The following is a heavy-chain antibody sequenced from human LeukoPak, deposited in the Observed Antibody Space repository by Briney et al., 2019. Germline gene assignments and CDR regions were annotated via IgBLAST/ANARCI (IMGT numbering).Heavy chain of an antibody. CDR2: ISAYNGNT. V-gene: IGHV1-18*01. CDR1: GYTFTSYG. D-gene: IGHD4-17*01. J-gene: IGHJ4*02. Sequence: ASVKVSCKASGYTFTSYGISWVRQAPGQGLEWMGWISAYNGNTNYAQKLQGRVTMTTDTSTSTAYMELRSLRSDDTAVYYCARDRSPYGDFEYYFDYWGQGTLVTVSS. CDR3: ARDRSPYGDFEYYFDY.